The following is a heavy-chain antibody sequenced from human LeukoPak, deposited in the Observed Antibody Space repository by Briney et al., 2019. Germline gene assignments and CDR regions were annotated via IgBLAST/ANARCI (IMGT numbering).Heavy chain of an antibody. CDR1: GGSFSGYY. Sequence: SETLSLTCAVYGGSFSGYYWSWIRQPPGKGLEWIGEINHSGSTNYNPSLKSRVTISVDTSKNQFSLKLSSVTAADTAVYYCARGWSYGDYDPAFYFDYWGQGTLVTVSP. CDR3: ARGWSYGDYDPAFYFDY. V-gene: IGHV4-34*01. CDR2: INHSGST. J-gene: IGHJ4*02. D-gene: IGHD4-17*01.